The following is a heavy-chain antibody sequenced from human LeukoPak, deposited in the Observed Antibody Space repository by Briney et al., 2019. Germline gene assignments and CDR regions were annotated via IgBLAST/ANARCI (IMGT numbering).Heavy chain of an antibody. CDR3: ARDLERGYDYYFDY. V-gene: IGHV1-2*06. J-gene: IGHJ4*02. CDR1: GYTFTDYY. CDR2: INPNSGGT. Sequence: ASVKVSCKASGYTFTDYYIHWVRQAPGHGLEWMGRINPNSGGTNYAQIFQGRVTMTRDTSITTAYMELRILKSDDTAVYYCARDLERGYDYYFDYWGQGTLVTVSS. D-gene: IGHD5-12*01.